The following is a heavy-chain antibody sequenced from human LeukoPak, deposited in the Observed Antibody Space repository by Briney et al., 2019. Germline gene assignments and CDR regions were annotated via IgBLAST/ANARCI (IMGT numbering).Heavy chain of an antibody. V-gene: IGHV3-20*04. CDR1: GFIFDNHG. J-gene: IGHJ4*02. Sequence: GGSLRLSCVASGFIFDNHGMSWVRQTSGKGLEWVSAINWNGVSTAYEDSVKGRFTISRDNAKNSLYLQMNSLRAEDTALYYCARHYKTSYYEWFDFWGQGTLVTVSS. CDR3: ARHYKTSYYEWFDF. CDR2: INWNGVST. D-gene: IGHD3-3*01.